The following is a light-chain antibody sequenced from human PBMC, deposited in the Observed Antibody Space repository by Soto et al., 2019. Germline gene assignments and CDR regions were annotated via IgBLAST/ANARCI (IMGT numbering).Light chain of an antibody. CDR2: GNS. J-gene: IGLJ7*01. V-gene: IGLV1-40*01. Sequence: QSVLTQPPSVSGAPGQRVTISCTGSSSNIGAGYDVHWYQQLPGTAPKLLIYGNSNRPSGVPDRFSGSKSGTSASLAITGLQAEDDADYFCQSYDSSLSGSVFGGGTQLTVL. CDR3: QSYDSSLSGSV. CDR1: SSNIGAGYD.